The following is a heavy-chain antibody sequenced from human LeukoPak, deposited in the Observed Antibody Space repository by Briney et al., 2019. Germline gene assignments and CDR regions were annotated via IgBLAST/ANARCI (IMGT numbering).Heavy chain of an antibody. V-gene: IGHV4-39*01. D-gene: IGHD3-10*01. CDR2: IYYSGST. CDR3: ARRLLSGYYYGSGSYPPFDY. J-gene: IGHJ4*02. Sequence: SETLSLTCTVSGGSISSSSYYWGWIRQPPGKGLEWIGSIYYSGSTYYNPSLKSRVTISVDTSKNQFSLKLSSVTAADTAVYYCARRLLSGYYYGSGSYPPFDYWGQGTLVTVSS. CDR1: GGSISSSSYY.